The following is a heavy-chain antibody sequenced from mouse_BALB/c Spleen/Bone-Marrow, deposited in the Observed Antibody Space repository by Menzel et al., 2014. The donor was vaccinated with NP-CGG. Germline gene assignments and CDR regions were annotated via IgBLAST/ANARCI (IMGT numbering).Heavy chain of an antibody. J-gene: IGHJ3*01. CDR2: IIPGSGYT. CDR3: AREVYGSWFAY. Sequence: QVQLQQSGAELARPGASVKMSCKASGYTFANSPGNWVKRGPGRGLEWMGYIIPGSGYTNYNQKFKDKATLTTDKSSSTAYMQLSSLTSEDSAVYYCAREVYGSWFAYWGQGTLVTVSA. V-gene: IGHV1-4*01. D-gene: IGHD2-2*01. CDR1: GYTFANSP.